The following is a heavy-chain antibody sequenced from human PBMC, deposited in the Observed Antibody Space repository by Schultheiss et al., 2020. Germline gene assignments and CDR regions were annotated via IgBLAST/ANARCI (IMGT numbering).Heavy chain of an antibody. J-gene: IGHJ4*02. CDR3: AGKILTVPGDF. Sequence: SATLSLTCTVSGGSVISGSYYWSWIRQPPGKGLEWIGYIYYSGSTNYNPSLKSRVTISVDTSKNQFSLKLSSVTAADTAVYYCAGKILTVPGDFWGQGTLVTVSS. V-gene: IGHV4-61*01. D-gene: IGHD6-19*01. CDR2: IYYSGST. CDR1: GGSVISGSYY.